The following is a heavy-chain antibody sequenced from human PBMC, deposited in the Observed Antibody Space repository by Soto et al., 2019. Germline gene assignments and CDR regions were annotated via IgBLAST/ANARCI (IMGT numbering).Heavy chain of an antibody. J-gene: IGHJ3*02. CDR1: GGSFSGYY. CDR3: AQSGEYYDFWNGPIKGAFDI. D-gene: IGHD3-3*01. Sequence: PSETLSLTCAVYGGSFSGYYWSWIRQPPGKGLEWIGEINHSGSTNYNPSLKSRVTISVDTSKNQFSLKLSSVTAADTAVYYCAQSGEYYDFWNGPIKGAFDIWGQGTMVTVS. CDR2: INHSGST. V-gene: IGHV4-34*01.